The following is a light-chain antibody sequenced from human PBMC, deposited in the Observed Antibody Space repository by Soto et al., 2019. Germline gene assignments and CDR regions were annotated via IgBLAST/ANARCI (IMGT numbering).Light chain of an antibody. CDR3: QQRNNWPPIT. CDR1: QSVSNS. CDR2: DAS. V-gene: IGKV3-11*01. J-gene: IGKJ5*01. Sequence: IVLTQSPATLSLSPGERATLSCRASQSVSNSLAWYQQKPGQAPRLLIYDASNRATGVPARFSGSGSGTDFTLTISSLEPEDFAFYYCQQRNNWPPITFGQGTRLDIK.